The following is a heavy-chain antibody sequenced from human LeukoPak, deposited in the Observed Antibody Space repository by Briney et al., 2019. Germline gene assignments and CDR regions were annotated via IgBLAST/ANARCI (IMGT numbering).Heavy chain of an antibody. CDR1: GFTFSSYW. D-gene: IGHD5-18*01. V-gene: IGHV3-7*03. CDR2: IKRDGSEK. Sequence: PGGSLRLSCAASGFTFSSYWMTWVRQAPGKGLEWVANIKRDGSEKHYVDSVKGRFTISRDNAKNSMFLQMNSLRAEDTAAYYCAKDGYSYGYLRDWGQGTLVTVSS. CDR3: AKDGYSYGYLRD. J-gene: IGHJ4*02.